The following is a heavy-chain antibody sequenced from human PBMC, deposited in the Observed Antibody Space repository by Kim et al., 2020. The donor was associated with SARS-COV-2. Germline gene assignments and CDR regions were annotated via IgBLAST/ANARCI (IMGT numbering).Heavy chain of an antibody. CDR1: GGSFSGYY. J-gene: IGHJ4*02. V-gene: IGHV4-34*01. CDR3: ARTRGYSYGPGNYFDY. CDR2: INHSGST. Sequence: SETLSLTCAVYGGSFSGYYWSWIRQPPGKGLEWIGEINHSGSTNYNPSLKSRVTISVDTSKNQFSLKLSSVTAADTAVYYCARTRGYSYGPGNYFDYWGQGTLVTVSS. D-gene: IGHD5-18*01.